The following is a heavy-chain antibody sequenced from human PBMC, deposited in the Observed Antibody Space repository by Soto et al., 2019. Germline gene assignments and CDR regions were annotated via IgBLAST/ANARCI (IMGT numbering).Heavy chain of an antibody. CDR3: ARDSQYSTDWQRFDS. J-gene: IGHJ4*02. CDR2: VNTYNGNP. D-gene: IGHD6-6*01. Sequence: QVQLVQSGVEVKKPGASVKVSCKASGYTFTNYAISWVRQAPGRGLEWMGWVNTYNGNPNYAQLFQGRVTMTTDTSTGTAYMELRSLKSDHSAVYYCARDSQYSTDWQRFDSWGQGTLVTVSS. V-gene: IGHV1-18*01. CDR1: GYTFTNYA.